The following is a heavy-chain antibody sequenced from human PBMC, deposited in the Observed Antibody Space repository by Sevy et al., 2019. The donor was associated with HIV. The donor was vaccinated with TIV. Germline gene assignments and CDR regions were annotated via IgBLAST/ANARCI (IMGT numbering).Heavy chain of an antibody. CDR3: TRQIWQYSGSYGSDTYYYGMDV. J-gene: IGHJ6*02. D-gene: IGHD1-26*01. CDR1: GFTFSNAW. Sequence: GGSLRLSCAASGFTFSNAWMSWVRQAPGKGLEWVGRIKSKTDCGTTDYAAPVKVRFTISRDDSKNTLYLQMNSLKTEDTAVYNCTRQIWQYSGSYGSDTYYYGMDVWGQGTTVTVSS. V-gene: IGHV3-15*01. CDR2: IKSKTDCGTT.